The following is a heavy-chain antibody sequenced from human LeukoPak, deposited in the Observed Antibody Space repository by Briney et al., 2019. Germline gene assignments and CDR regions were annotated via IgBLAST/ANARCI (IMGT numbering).Heavy chain of an antibody. CDR1: GGSISSSSYY. CDR2: IYYSGST. Sequence: SETLSLTCTVSGGSISSSSYYWGWIRQPPGKGLEWIGSIYYSGSTNYNPSLKSRVTISVDKSKNQFSLKLSSVTAADTAVYYCARVGPQQLAVGFDYWGQGTLVTVSS. D-gene: IGHD6-13*01. V-gene: IGHV4-39*07. J-gene: IGHJ4*02. CDR3: ARVGPQQLAVGFDY.